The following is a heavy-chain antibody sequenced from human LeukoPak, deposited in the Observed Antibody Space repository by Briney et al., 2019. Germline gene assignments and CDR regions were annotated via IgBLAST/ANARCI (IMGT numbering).Heavy chain of an antibody. Sequence: PSQTLSLTCTVSGGSISSGGYYWSWIRQHPRKGLEWIGYIYYSGSTYYNPSLKSRVTISVDTSKNQFSLKLSSVTAADTAVYYCARDCGLEDSSGYDLGYWGQGTLVTVSS. CDR2: IYYSGST. D-gene: IGHD3-22*01. CDR3: ARDCGLEDSSGYDLGY. J-gene: IGHJ4*02. V-gene: IGHV4-31*03. CDR1: GGSISSGGYY.